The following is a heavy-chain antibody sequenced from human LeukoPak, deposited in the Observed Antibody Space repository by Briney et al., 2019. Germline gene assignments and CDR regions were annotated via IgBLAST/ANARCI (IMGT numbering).Heavy chain of an antibody. V-gene: IGHV4-34*01. Sequence: SETLSLTCAVYGGSFSGYYWSWIRQPPGKGLEWIGEINHSGSTNYNPSLKSRVTISVDTSENQFSLKLSSVTAADTAVYFCTRSGLTGMREYPRADYYYYGMDVWGQGTAVTVSS. CDR3: TRSGLTGMREYPRADYYYYGMDV. CDR1: GGSFSGYY. J-gene: IGHJ6*01. CDR2: INHSGST. D-gene: IGHD2-2*02.